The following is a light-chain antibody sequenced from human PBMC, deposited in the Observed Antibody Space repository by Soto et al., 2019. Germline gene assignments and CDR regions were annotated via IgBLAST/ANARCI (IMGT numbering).Light chain of an antibody. CDR1: SGSIANNY. CDR3: NSYTSSSTYVV. V-gene: IGLV6-57*02. J-gene: IGLJ2*01. Sequence: NFMLTQPHSVSESPGKTITISCTGSSGSIANNYVQWYQQRPGSAPTTVIYEDQQRPSGVPDRFSGSIDSSSNSASLTISGLQAEDEADYYCNSYTSSSTYVVFGGGTKLTVL. CDR2: EDQ.